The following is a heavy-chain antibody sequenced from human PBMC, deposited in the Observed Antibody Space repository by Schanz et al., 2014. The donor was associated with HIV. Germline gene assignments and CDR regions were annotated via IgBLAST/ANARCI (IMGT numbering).Heavy chain of an antibody. V-gene: IGHV3-9*01. J-gene: IGHJ4*02. CDR3: ARDSTDYFDSSGYCDY. CDR2: INWNSGRI. CDR1: GLTFDDYA. D-gene: IGHD3-22*01. Sequence: VQLVESGGGVVQPGRSLRLSCAAFGLTFDDYAMHWVRQVPGKGLEWVSGINWNSGRIGYADSVKGRFTISRDIAKNSLYLQMNSLRAEDTAVYFCARDSTDYFDSSGYCDYWGQGTLVTVHS.